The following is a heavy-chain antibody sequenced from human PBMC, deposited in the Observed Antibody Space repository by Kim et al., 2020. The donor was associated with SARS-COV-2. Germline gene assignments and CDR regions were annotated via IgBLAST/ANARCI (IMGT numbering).Heavy chain of an antibody. D-gene: IGHD6-19*01. V-gene: IGHV3-13*01. CDR2: IGTAGDT. Sequence: GGSLRLSCAASGFTFSSYDMHWVRQATGKGLEWVSAIGTAGDTYYPGSVKGRFTISRENAKNSLYLQMNSLRAGDTAVYYCARGLDPSGYSSGVTAFDIWGQGTMVTVSS. CDR3: ARGLDPSGYSSGVTAFDI. J-gene: IGHJ3*02. CDR1: GFTFSSYD.